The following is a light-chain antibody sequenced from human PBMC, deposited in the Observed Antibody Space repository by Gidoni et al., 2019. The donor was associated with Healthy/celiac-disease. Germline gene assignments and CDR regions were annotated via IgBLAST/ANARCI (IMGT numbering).Light chain of an antibody. CDR2: DAS. CDR1: QDISNY. V-gene: IGKV1-33*01. J-gene: IGKJ3*01. Sequence: DIQMTQCPSSLSASVGERVTITCQASQDISNYLNWYQQKPGKAPKLLIYDASNLETGVPSRFSGSVSGTDFTFTISSLQPEDIATYYCQQYDNLPFTFGPGTKVDIK. CDR3: QQYDNLPFT.